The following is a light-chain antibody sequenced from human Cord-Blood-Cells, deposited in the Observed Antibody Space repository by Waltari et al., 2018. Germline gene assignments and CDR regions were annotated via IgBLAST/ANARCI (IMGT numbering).Light chain of an antibody. CDR3: CSYAGSSTWV. CDR1: SSDVGSYNH. CDR2: EGS. J-gene: IGLJ3*02. Sequence: QSALTQPAPVSGSPGQSITISCTGTSSDVGSYNHVSWYQQHPGKAPKLMIYEGSKRPSGVSNRFSGSKSGNTASLTISGLQAEDEADYYCCSYAGSSTWVFGGGTKLTVL. V-gene: IGLV2-23*01.